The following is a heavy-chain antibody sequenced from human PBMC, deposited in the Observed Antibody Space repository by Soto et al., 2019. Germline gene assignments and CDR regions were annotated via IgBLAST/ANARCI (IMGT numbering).Heavy chain of an antibody. CDR1: GGSFSGYY. Sequence: PSETLSLTCAVYGGSFSGYYWSWIRQPPGKGLEWIGEINHSGSTNYNPSLKSRVTISVDTSKNQFSLKLSSVTAADTAVYYCARAVPTWGPNWFDPWGQGSLVTLSS. D-gene: IGHD3-16*01. V-gene: IGHV4-34*01. J-gene: IGHJ5*02. CDR2: INHSGST. CDR3: ARAVPTWGPNWFDP.